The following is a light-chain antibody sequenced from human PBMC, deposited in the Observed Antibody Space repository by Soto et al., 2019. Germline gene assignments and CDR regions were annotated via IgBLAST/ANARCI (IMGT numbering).Light chain of an antibody. CDR1: QSVGSNY. CDR3: QHYSSPLT. Sequence: EIVLTHSPETLSLSPGERATISCRASQSVGSNYLAWYQQKPGQTPSLLIYAASSRATGIPDTFSGGGSGTDFTLTISRLEAEDFAVYYCQHYSSPLTFGGGTKVDIK. CDR2: AAS. V-gene: IGKV3-20*01. J-gene: IGKJ4*01.